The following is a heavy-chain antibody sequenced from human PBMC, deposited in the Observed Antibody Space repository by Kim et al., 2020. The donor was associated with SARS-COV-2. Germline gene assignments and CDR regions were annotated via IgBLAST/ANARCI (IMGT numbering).Heavy chain of an antibody. Sequence: GGSLRLSCAASGFTFSSYAMSWVRQAPGKGLEWVSAISGSGGSTYYADSVKGRFTISRDNSKNTLYLQMNSLRAEDTAVYYCAKDRSDVVVVAAKRDAFDIWGQGTMVTVSS. CDR1: GFTFSSYA. CDR2: ISGSGGST. V-gene: IGHV3-23*01. CDR3: AKDRSDVVVVAAKRDAFDI. J-gene: IGHJ3*02. D-gene: IGHD2-15*01.